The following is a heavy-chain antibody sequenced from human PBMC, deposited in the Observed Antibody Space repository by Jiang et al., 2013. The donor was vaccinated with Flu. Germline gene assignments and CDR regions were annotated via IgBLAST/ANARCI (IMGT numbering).Heavy chain of an antibody. J-gene: IGHJ1*01. Sequence: YAQKFQGRVTMTEDTSTDTAYMELSSLRSEDTAVYYCATGYPSSGWYGQYFQHWGQGTLVTVSS. CDR3: ATGYPSSGWYGQYFQH. V-gene: IGHV1-24*01. D-gene: IGHD6-19*01.